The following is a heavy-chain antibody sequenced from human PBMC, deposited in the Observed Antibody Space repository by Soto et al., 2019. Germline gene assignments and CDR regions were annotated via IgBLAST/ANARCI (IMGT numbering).Heavy chain of an antibody. CDR2: INSDGSST. CDR3: ARDKATMVRGNRNDYYYYGMDV. Sequence: GGSLRLSCAASGFTFSSYWMHWVRQAPGKGLVWVSRINSDGSSTSYADSVKGRFTISRDNAKNTLYLQMNSLRAEDTAVYYCARDKATMVRGNRNDYYYYGMDVWGQGTTVTVSS. D-gene: IGHD3-10*01. V-gene: IGHV3-74*01. CDR1: GFTFSSYW. J-gene: IGHJ6*02.